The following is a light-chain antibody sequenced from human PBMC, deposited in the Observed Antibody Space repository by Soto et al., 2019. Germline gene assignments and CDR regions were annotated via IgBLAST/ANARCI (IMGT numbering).Light chain of an antibody. CDR2: DVS. Sequence: QSALTQPASVSGSPGQSITISCTGTSSDVGGYNYVSWYQQHPGKAPKLMIYDVSNRPSGVSNRFSGSKSGNTASLTISGLQAEDEADYYCSSYTSGSTLVFGGGAEVTVL. CDR3: SSYTSGSTLV. J-gene: IGLJ3*02. V-gene: IGLV2-14*01. CDR1: SSDVGGYNY.